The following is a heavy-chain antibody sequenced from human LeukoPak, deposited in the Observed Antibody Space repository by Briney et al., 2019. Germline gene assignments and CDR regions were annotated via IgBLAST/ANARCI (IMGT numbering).Heavy chain of an antibody. D-gene: IGHD3-22*01. V-gene: IGHV3-23*01. CDR2: ISGRGGRT. CDR3: AKVAYDSYGHYYHDYFDY. CDR1: GFSFSAYA. Sequence: GGSLRLSCAASGFSFSAYAMTWVRQAPGKGLEWVSSISGRGGRTYYADSARGRYTISRDNSKNTLYLQMNRMRAEDTALYYCAKVAYDSYGHYYHDYFDYWGQGTLVTVSS. J-gene: IGHJ4*02.